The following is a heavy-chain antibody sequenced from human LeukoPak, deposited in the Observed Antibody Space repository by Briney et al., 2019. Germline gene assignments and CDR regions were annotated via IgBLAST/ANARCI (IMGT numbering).Heavy chain of an antibody. Sequence: SETLSLTCAVYGGSFSGYYWSWIRQPPGKGLEWIGEINHSGSTNYNPSLKSRVTISVDTSKNQFSLKLRSVTAADTAVYYCARDLVTVTKGFDVWGQGAMVSVSS. D-gene: IGHD4-17*01. J-gene: IGHJ3*01. CDR1: GGSFSGYY. CDR2: INHSGST. CDR3: ARDLVTVTKGFDV. V-gene: IGHV4-34*01.